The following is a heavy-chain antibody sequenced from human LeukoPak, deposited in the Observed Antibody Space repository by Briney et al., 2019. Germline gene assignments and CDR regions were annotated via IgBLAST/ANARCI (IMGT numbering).Heavy chain of an antibody. V-gene: IGHV3-20*04. J-gene: IGHJ4*02. CDR2: INWNGGST. CDR3: ARDIYDSGDFRGDF. D-gene: IGHD3-22*01. Sequence: GGSLRLSCAASGFTFDDYGMSWVRQAPGKGLEWVSGINWNGGSTGYADSVKGRLTISRDNSKNSLYLQMSSLRTEDTALYYCARDIYDSGDFRGDFWGQGTLVTVSS. CDR1: GFTFDDYG.